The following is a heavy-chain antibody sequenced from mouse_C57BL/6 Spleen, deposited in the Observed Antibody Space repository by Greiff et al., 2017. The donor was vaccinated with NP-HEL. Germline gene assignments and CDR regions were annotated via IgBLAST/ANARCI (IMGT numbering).Heavy chain of an antibody. CDR1: GFTFSSYA. CDR2: ISSGGDYI. CDR3: TRDRAGFDY. D-gene: IGHD3-1*01. Sequence: EVHLVESGEGLVKPGGSLKLSCAASGFTFSSYAMSWVRQTPEKRLEWVAYISSGGDYIYYADTVKGRVTISRDNARNTLYLQMRSLKSEDTAMYYCTRDRAGFDYWGQGTTLTVSS. J-gene: IGHJ2*01. V-gene: IGHV5-9-1*02.